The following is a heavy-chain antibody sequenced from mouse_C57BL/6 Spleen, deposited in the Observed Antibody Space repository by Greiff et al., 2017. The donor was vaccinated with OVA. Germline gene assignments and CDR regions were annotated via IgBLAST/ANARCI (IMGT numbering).Heavy chain of an antibody. CDR3: ARRYGSSYWYFDV. CDR1: GYTFTGYW. CDR2: ILPGSGST. Sequence: VQLQQSGAELMKPGASVKLSCKASGYTFTGYWIEWVKQRPGHGLEWIGEILPGSGSTNYNEKFKGKATFTADTSSNTAYMQLSSQTTEDSAIYYCARRYGSSYWYFDVWGTGTTVTVSS. D-gene: IGHD1-1*01. V-gene: IGHV1-9*01. J-gene: IGHJ1*03.